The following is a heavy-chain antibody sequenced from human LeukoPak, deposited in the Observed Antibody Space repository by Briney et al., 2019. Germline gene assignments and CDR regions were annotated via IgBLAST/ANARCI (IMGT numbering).Heavy chain of an antibody. CDR3: ARDLGGRSSTSCYTSYSSGWTGLFDY. CDR1: GFTFSSYS. Sequence: GFLRLSCAASGFTFSSYSMNWVRQAPGKGLEWVSSISSSSSYIYYADSVKGRFTISRDNAKNSLYLQMNSLRAEDTAVYYCARDLGGRSSTSCYTSYSSGWTGLFDYWGQGTLVTVSS. J-gene: IGHJ4*02. CDR2: ISSSSSYI. D-gene: IGHD2-2*02. V-gene: IGHV3-21*01.